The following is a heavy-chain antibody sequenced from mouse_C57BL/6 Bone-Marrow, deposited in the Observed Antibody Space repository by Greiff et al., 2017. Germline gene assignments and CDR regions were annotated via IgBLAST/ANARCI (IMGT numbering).Heavy chain of an antibody. J-gene: IGHJ1*03. V-gene: IGHV1-59*01. D-gene: IGHD2-3*01. CDR2: IDPSDSYT. Sequence: QVHVKQPGAELVRPGTSVKLSCKASGYTFTSYWMHWVKQRPGQGLEWIGVIDPSDSYTNYNQKFKGKATLTVDTSSSTAYMQLSSLTSEDSAVYYCARRDGYYPWYCDVWGTGTTVTVSS. CDR3: ARRDGYYPWYCDV. CDR1: GYTFTSYW.